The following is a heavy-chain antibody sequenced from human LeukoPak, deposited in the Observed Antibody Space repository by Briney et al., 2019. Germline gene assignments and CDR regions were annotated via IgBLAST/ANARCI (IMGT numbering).Heavy chain of an antibody. CDR2: IYYSGST. CDR3: ARVHRTYYYGSGTGYYFDY. Sequence: SETLSLTCTVSGGPISSYYWSWIRQPLGKGLEWIGYIYYSGSTNYNPSLKSRVTISVDTSKNQFSLKLSSVTAADTAVYYCARVHRTYYYGSGTGYYFDYWGQGTLVTVSS. CDR1: GGPISSYY. J-gene: IGHJ4*02. D-gene: IGHD3-10*01. V-gene: IGHV4-59*01.